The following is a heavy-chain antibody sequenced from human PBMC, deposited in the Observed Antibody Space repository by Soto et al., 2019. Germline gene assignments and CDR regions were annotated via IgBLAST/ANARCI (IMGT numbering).Heavy chain of an antibody. V-gene: IGHV1-46*01. Sequence: ASVKVSCKASGYIFINYYIHWVRQAPGQGLEWIGIINPNGGSTNYAQKFRGRVTMARDTSTSTAYMDLSSLRSDDTAVYYCAGQLSSGGMGAFDIWGQGKMVTVS. J-gene: IGHJ3*02. CDR3: AGQLSSGGMGAFDI. CDR2: INPNGGST. CDR1: GYIFINYY. D-gene: IGHD2-15*01.